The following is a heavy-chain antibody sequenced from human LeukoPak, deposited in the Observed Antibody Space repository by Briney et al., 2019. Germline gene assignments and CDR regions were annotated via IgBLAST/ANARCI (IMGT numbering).Heavy chain of an antibody. D-gene: IGHD5-18*01. CDR1: GFTFSSFG. Sequence: TGGSLRLSCAASGFTFSSFGIHWVRQAPGKGLEWVAAISPDGNQDYYTDSVKGRFTVSRDNSKNMIYLQMNSLRGEDSAVYYCAKVNNYGDYWGQGTLVTVSS. J-gene: IGHJ4*02. V-gene: IGHV3-30*18. CDR2: ISPDGNQD. CDR3: AKVNNYGDY.